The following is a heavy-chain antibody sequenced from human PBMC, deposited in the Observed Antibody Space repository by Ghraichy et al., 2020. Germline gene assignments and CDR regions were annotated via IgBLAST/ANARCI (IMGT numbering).Heavy chain of an antibody. J-gene: IGHJ4*02. Sequence: GGSLRLSCAASGFTFSSYAMHWVRQAPGKGLEWVAVISYDGSNKYYADSVKGRFTISRDNSKNTLYLQMNSLRAEDTAVYYCAREMATIHISLPAYWGQGTLVTVSS. CDR2: ISYDGSNK. D-gene: IGHD5-24*01. CDR1: GFTFSSYA. V-gene: IGHV3-30*04. CDR3: AREMATIHISLPAY.